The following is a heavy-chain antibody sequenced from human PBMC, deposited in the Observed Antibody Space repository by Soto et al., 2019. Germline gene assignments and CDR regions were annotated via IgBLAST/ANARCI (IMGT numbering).Heavy chain of an antibody. Sequence: GRSLRLSCAASGFTFSNAWMNWVRQAPGKGLEWVGVIKSKTDGGTTDYAAPVKGRFTISRDDSKNTLYLQMNSLKTEDTAVYYCTMDPIMVTFGGRHWVQGTLVTVSS. D-gene: IGHD3-16*01. CDR3: TMDPIMVTFGGRH. CDR2: IKSKTDGGTT. J-gene: IGHJ4*02. CDR1: GFTFSNAW. V-gene: IGHV3-15*07.